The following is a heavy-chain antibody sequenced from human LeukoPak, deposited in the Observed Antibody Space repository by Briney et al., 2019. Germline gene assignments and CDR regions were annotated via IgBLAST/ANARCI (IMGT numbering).Heavy chain of an antibody. D-gene: IGHD6-13*01. CDR3: ARHNRMGAAATLGVFVY. CDR1: GASISSSNYF. CDR2: LYSSDSA. Sequence: SETLSLTCTVSGASISSSNYFWGWIRQPPGKGLEWIGSLYSSDSAYYHPSLKSRVPRSLHQFHNQFSLKLTSMTASDTAVYYCARHNRMGAAATLGVFVYWGQGTLVTVSS. V-gene: IGHV4-39*01. J-gene: IGHJ4*02.